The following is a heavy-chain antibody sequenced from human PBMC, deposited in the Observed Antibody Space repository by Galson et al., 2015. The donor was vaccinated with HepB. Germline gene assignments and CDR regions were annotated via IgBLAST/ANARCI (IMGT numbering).Heavy chain of an antibody. Sequence: SLRLSCAASGFTFSSYSMSWVRQAPGKGLEWVSSISSSSSYIYYADSVKGRFTISRDNAKNSLYLQMNSLRAEDTAVYYCARDGGYYDSSGYYTDDYYFDYWGQGTLVTVSS. V-gene: IGHV3-21*01. CDR2: ISSSSSYI. D-gene: IGHD3-22*01. CDR1: GFTFSSYS. J-gene: IGHJ4*02. CDR3: ARDGGYYDSSGYYTDDYYFDY.